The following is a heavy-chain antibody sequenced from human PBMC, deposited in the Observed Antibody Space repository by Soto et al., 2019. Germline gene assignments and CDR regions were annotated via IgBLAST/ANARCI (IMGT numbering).Heavy chain of an antibody. CDR3: SNSVYCSPTRCYYYYGLDV. D-gene: IGHD2-2*01. J-gene: IGHJ6*02. CDR2: IIPIFGTE. CDR1: GGTFSSHS. Sequence: QVQLVQSGAEVKKPGSSVKVSCKVSGGTFSSHSINWVRQAPGQGPEWMGGIIPIFGTENYAHKFEGRVTITADESPSTAYVALSRLTSEATALYYCSNSVYCSPTRCYYYYGLDVWGHRTTVIVSS. V-gene: IGHV1-69*01.